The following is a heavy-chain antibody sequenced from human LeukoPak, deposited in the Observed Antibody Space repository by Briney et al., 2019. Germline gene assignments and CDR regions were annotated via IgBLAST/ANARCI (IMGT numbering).Heavy chain of an antibody. CDR1: GYTLTELS. Sequence: ASVKVSCTVSGYTLTELSMHWVRQAPGKGLEWMGGFYPEDGETIYAQKFQGRVTMTEDTSTDTAYMELSSLRSEDTAVYYCATDRDSSGYYYGLGDFQHWGQGTLVTVSS. CDR2: FYPEDGET. V-gene: IGHV1-24*01. D-gene: IGHD3-22*01. J-gene: IGHJ1*01. CDR3: ATDRDSSGYYYGLGDFQH.